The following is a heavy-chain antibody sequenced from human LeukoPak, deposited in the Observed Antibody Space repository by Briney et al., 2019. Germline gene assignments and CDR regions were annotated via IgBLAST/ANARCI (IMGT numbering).Heavy chain of an antibody. V-gene: IGHV1-69*06. J-gene: IGHJ6*03. CDR1: GGTFSSYA. CDR2: IIPIFGTA. D-gene: IGHD6-13*01. CDR3: ARADSSRSFLGTYSYYMDV. Sequence: ASVKVSCKASGGTFSSYAISWVRQAPGQGLEWMGGIIPIFGTANYAQKFQGRVTITADKSTSTAYMELSSLRSEDTAVYYCARADSSRSFLGTYSYYMDVWGKGTTVTVSS.